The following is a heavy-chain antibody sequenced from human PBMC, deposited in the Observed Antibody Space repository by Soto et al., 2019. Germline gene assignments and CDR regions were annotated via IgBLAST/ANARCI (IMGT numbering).Heavy chain of an antibody. CDR2: INHSGST. J-gene: IGHJ5*02. Sequence: SDTLSLTCAVYGGSFSGYYCSWIRQPPGKGLEWIGEINHSGSTNYNPSLKSRVTISVDTSKNQFSLKVSSVTAADTAVYYCARETYGDYVGYFDPWGQGTLVTVS. CDR1: GGSFSGYY. CDR3: ARETYGDYVGYFDP. V-gene: IGHV4-34*01. D-gene: IGHD4-17*01.